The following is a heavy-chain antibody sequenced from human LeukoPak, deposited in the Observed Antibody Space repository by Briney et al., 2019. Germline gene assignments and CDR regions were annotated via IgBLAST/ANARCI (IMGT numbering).Heavy chain of an antibody. V-gene: IGHV4-31*03. Sequence: KSSETLSLTCTVSGGSISSGGYYWSWIRQHPGKGLEWIGYIYYSGSTYYNPSLKSRVTISVDTSKNQFSLKLSSVTAADTAVYYCARVTVTPGRYYFDYWGQGTLGTVSS. D-gene: IGHD4-17*01. CDR1: GGSISSGGYY. CDR3: ARVTVTPGRYYFDY. CDR2: IYYSGST. J-gene: IGHJ4*02.